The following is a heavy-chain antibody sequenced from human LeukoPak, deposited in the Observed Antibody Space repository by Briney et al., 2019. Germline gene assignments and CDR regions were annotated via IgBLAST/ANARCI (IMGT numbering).Heavy chain of an antibody. J-gene: IGHJ4*02. D-gene: IGHD3-22*01. CDR2: ISGSGGST. CDR3: AKDLHSSASCY. CDR1: GFTFSSYA. V-gene: IGHV3-23*01. Sequence: GGSLRLSCAASGFTFSSYAMSWVRQAPGKGLEWVSAISGSGGSTYYADSVKGRFTISRDNSKDMLYLQMNSLRAEDTALYYCAKDLHSSASCYWGQGALVTVSS.